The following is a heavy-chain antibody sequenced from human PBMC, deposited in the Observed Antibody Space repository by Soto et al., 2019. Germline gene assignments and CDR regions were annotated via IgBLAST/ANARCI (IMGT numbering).Heavy chain of an antibody. J-gene: IGHJ4*02. V-gene: IGHV3-23*01. CDR3: AKDKRFGELLFDY. D-gene: IGHD3-10*01. Sequence: GGSLRLSCADSGFTFSSYDMTWVRQAPGKGLEWVSTISGSGGSTYYADSVKGRFTISRDNSKNTLYLQMNSLRAEDTAVYYCAKDKRFGELLFDYWGQGTLVTVSS. CDR1: GFTFSSYD. CDR2: ISGSGGST.